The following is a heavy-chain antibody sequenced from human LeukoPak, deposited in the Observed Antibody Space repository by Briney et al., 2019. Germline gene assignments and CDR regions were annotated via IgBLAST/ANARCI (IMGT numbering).Heavy chain of an antibody. CDR2: TRYDGSNK. CDR3: AKGGLKRGYCSGGSCYGRWFDP. J-gene: IGHJ5*02. V-gene: IGHV3-30*02. CDR1: GFTFSSYG. Sequence: GGSLRLSCAASGFTFSSYGMHWVRQAPGKGLEWVAFTRYDGSNKYYADSVKGRFTISRDNSKNTLYLQMNSLRAEDTAVYYCAKGGLKRGYCSGGSCYGRWFDPWGQGTLVTVSS. D-gene: IGHD2-15*01.